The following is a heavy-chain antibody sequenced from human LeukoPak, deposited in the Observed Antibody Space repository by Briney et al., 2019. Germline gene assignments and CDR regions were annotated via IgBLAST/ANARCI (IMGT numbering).Heavy chain of an antibody. J-gene: IGHJ4*02. Sequence: SETLSLTCTVSGGSISSGGYYWSWLRQHPATGLEWIGYIYHSGTTYYNPSLKSRVTISVDTSKNQFHLRLTSVTAADTAVYYCARTVVQYYFDYWGQGTLVTVSS. CDR2: IYHSGTT. CDR1: GGSISSGGYY. CDR3: ARTVVQYYFDY. V-gene: IGHV4-31*03. D-gene: IGHD2-2*01.